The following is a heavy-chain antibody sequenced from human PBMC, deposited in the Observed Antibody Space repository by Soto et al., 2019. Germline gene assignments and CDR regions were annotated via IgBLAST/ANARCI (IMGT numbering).Heavy chain of an antibody. V-gene: IGHV3-9*01. Sequence: PGGSLRLSCAASGFTFDDYAMHWVRQAPGKGLEWVSGISWNSGSIGYADSVKGRFTISRDNAKNSLYLQMNSLRAEDTALYYCAKDIVEQLVSGSYYGMDVWGQGTTVTVSS. D-gene: IGHD6-6*01. J-gene: IGHJ6*02. CDR2: ISWNSGSI. CDR3: AKDIVEQLVSGSYYGMDV. CDR1: GFTFDDYA.